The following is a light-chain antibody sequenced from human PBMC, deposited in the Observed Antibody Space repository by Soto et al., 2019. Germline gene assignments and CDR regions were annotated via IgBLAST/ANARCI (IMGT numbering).Light chain of an antibody. CDR1: SSNIGNNY. J-gene: IGLJ2*01. Sequence: QSVLTQPPSLSAAPGQKVTISCSGSSSNIGNNYVSWYQQLPGTAPKLLIYENNKRPSGIPDRFSGSKSGTSGTLDITGLQTGDEADYYCGTWDGRLSAGVFGGGTKLTVL. CDR2: ENN. V-gene: IGLV1-51*02. CDR3: GTWDGRLSAGV.